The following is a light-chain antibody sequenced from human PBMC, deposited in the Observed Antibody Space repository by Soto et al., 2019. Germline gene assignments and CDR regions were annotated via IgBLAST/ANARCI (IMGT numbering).Light chain of an antibody. Sequence: QSVLTQPASVSGPPGQSIVISCTGTSSDVGGYNYVSWYQQHPGKAPKLMIYEVSNRPSGVSNRFSGSKSGNTASLTISGLQAEDEADYYCSSYTSSSTYVFGTGTKVTVL. CDR3: SSYTSSSTYV. CDR1: SSDVGGYNY. J-gene: IGLJ1*01. V-gene: IGLV2-14*01. CDR2: EVS.